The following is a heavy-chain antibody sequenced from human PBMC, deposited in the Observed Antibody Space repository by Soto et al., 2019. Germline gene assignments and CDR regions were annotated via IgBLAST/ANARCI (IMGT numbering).Heavy chain of an antibody. CDR2: IYYSGST. D-gene: IGHD6-13*01. J-gene: IGHJ5*02. CDR1: GGSISSYY. V-gene: IGHV4-59*08. Sequence: SETLSLTCTVSGGSISSYYWSWIRQPPGKGLEWIGYIYYSGSTNSNPSLKSRVTISVDTSKNQFSLKLSSVTAADTAVYYCARHAPGFWVAAAGTWWFDPWGQGTLVTVSS. CDR3: ARHAPGFWVAAAGTWWFDP.